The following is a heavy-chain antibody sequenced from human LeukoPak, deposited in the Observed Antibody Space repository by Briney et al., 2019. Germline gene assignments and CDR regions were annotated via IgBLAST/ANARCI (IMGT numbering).Heavy chain of an antibody. CDR2: INPSGGST. V-gene: IGHV1-46*01. J-gene: IGHJ5*02. Sequence: ASVKVSCKASGYTFTCYYMHGVRQAPGQGLEWMGIINPSGGSTSYAQKFQGRVTMTRDTSTSTVYMELSSLRSEDTAVYYCARRAVAGTTDPWGQGTLVTVSS. CDR1: GYTFTCYY. D-gene: IGHD6-19*01. CDR3: ARRAVAGTTDP.